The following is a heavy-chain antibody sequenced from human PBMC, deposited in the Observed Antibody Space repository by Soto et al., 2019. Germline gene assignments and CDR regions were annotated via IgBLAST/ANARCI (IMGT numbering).Heavy chain of an antibody. D-gene: IGHD1-26*01. Sequence: EAQLVESGGGLVQPGGSLRLSCAASGFTFSNYEIHWVRQAPGKGLEWVSYITSSGSSIYYADSVKGRFTISRDNAKNSLYLQMNSLTAEDTAVYYCARGGIVGRTNSGGRRFDYWGQGTLVTVSS. J-gene: IGHJ4*02. CDR1: GFTFSNYE. CDR3: ARGGIVGRTNSGGRRFDY. V-gene: IGHV3-48*03. CDR2: ITSSGSSI.